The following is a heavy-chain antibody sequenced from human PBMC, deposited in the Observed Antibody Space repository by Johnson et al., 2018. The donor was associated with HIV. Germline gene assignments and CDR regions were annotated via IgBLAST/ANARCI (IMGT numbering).Heavy chain of an antibody. CDR1: GFTFSSYG. Sequence: QVQLVESGGGVVQPGGSLRLSCAASGFTFSSYGMHWVRQAPGKGLEWVAFIRYDGSNKYYADSVTGRFTISRDNSKNTLYLQMNSLRAEDTAVYYCASALCTWGAFDIWGQGTMVTVSS. D-gene: IGHD2-8*01. CDR2: IRYDGSNK. CDR3: ASALCTWGAFDI. V-gene: IGHV3-30*02. J-gene: IGHJ3*02.